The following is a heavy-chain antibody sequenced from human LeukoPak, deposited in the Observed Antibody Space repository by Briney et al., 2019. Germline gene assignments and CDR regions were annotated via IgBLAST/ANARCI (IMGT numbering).Heavy chain of an antibody. CDR1: GYTFTGYY. CDR2: INPNSGGT. D-gene: IGHD3-10*01. Sequence: ASVKVSCKASGYTFTGYYMHWVRRAPGQGLEWMGRINPNSGGTNYAQKFQGRVTMTRDTSISTAYMELSRLRSDDTAVYYCAGDPSRSGVFDYWGQGTLVTVSS. CDR3: AGDPSRSGVFDY. V-gene: IGHV1-2*06. J-gene: IGHJ4*02.